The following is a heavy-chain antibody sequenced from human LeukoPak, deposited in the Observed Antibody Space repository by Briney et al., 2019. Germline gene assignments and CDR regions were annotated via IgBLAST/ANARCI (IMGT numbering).Heavy chain of an antibody. CDR1: GDSIRSHR. J-gene: IGHJ4*02. D-gene: IGHD6-19*01. CDR2: LYYTATT. CDR3: ARTPARSGWAYYFDD. Sequence: RAAETLSLTCAVSGDSIRSHRWNCPRHIPGKGLEWIGYLYYTATTKYNHSFRTRATMSLDTSNNQFSLRLTSVTAADTAVYYCARTPARSGWAYYFDDWGQGALVTVSS. V-gene: IGHV4-59*08.